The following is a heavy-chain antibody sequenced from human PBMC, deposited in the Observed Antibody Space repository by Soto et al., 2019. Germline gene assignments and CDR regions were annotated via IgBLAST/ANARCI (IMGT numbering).Heavy chain of an antibody. CDR3: TTGRPSYDFWSGYKWSGGMDV. D-gene: IGHD3-3*01. J-gene: IGHJ6*02. CDR2: IKSKTDGGTT. Sequence: PGGSLRLSCAASGFTFSNAWMNWVRQAPGKGLEWVGRIKSKTDGGTTDYAAPVKGRFTISRDDSKNTLYLQMNSLKTEDTAVYYCTTGRPSYDFWSGYKWSGGMDVWGQGTTVTVSS. V-gene: IGHV3-15*07. CDR1: GFTFSNAW.